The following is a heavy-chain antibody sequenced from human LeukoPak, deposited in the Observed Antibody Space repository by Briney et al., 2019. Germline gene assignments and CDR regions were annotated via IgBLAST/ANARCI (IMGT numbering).Heavy chain of an antibody. J-gene: IGHJ6*03. Sequence: PSETLSLTCTVSGGSLRNYYWSWLRQPPGKGLEWLSYIYDSVNTYSNPSLKSRVTVSADTSKNQVSLKLRSVPAADTAVYYCARHKMGVPDYYMAVWGTGTTVIVSS. CDR1: GGSLRNYY. V-gene: IGHV4-59*08. CDR3: ARHKMGVPDYYMAV. D-gene: IGHD1-26*01. CDR2: IYDSVNT.